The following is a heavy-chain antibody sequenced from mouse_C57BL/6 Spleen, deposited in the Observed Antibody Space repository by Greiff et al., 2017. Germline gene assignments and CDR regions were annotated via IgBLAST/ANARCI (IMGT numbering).Heavy chain of an antibody. D-gene: IGHD1-1*01. J-gene: IGHJ2*01. CDR2: IWSGGST. CDR1: GFSLTSYG. CDR3: ARNYHYYGSSLFDY. Sequence: QVQLKESGPGLVQPSQSLSITCTVSGFSLTSYGVHWVRQSPGKGLEWLGVIWSGGSTDYNAAFISRLSISKDNSKSQVFFKMNSLQADDTAIYYCARNYHYYGSSLFDYWGQGTTLTVSS. V-gene: IGHV2-2*01.